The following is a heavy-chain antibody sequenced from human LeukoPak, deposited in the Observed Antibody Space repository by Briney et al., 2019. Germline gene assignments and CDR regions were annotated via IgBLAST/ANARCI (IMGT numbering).Heavy chain of an antibody. J-gene: IGHJ4*02. CDR2: IYSGGNT. CDR3: ARDQRGDGINYFDY. Sequence: GGSLRLSCAASGFTVSSNYMSWVRQAPGKGLEWVSVIYSGGNTYYADSVKGRFTISRDNSKNTLYLRMNGLRAEDTAVYYCARDQRGDGINYFDYWGQGTPVTVSS. V-gene: IGHV3-53*01. CDR1: GFTVSSNY. D-gene: IGHD1-14*01.